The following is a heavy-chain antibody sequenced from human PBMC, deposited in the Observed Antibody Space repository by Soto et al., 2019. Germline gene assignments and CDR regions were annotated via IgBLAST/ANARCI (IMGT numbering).Heavy chain of an antibody. CDR1: GGSISSSY. Sequence: QVQLQESGPGLVKTSETLSLTCPVAGGSISSSYWSWIRQPPGKGLEWIWYIYYSGSTNYNPSLKSRVTISVDPSKTQFSLMLSSVTAAETAVYYCARRYGTPFDYWGQGTLVSVSS. CDR3: ARRYGTPFDY. V-gene: IGHV4-59*08. D-gene: IGHD1-1*01. CDR2: IYYSGST. J-gene: IGHJ4*02.